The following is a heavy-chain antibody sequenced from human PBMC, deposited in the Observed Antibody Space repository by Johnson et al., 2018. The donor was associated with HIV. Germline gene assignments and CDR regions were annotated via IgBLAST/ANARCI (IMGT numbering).Heavy chain of an antibody. CDR2: IDWNVGST. D-gene: IGHD5-24*01. CDR3: ARCRDAYTLLSAFDI. J-gene: IGHJ3*02. V-gene: IGHV3-20*04. Sequence: VQLVESGGGVVRPGGSLKLSCAASGFIFHNYGMAWVRQAPGMGLEWVSGIDWNVGSTFYADSVKGRFTISRDNSKNTLYLQMNSLRDEDTAVYYCARCRDAYTLLSAFDIWGQGTMVTVSS. CDR1: GFIFHNYG.